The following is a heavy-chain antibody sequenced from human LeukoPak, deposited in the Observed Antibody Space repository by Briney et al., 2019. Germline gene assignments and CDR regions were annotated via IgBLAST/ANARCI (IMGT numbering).Heavy chain of an antibody. V-gene: IGHV3-30*02. D-gene: IGHD3-22*01. CDR3: AKDGNYYDSSGYYDEDY. CDR2: IRYDGSNK. J-gene: IGHJ4*02. CDR1: GFTFSSYG. Sequence: PGGSLRLSCAASGFTFSSYGMHWVRQAPGKGLEWVAFIRYDGSNKYYADSVKGRFTISRDNSKNTLYLQMNSLRAEDTAVYYCAKDGNYYDSSGYYDEDYWGQGTLVTVSS.